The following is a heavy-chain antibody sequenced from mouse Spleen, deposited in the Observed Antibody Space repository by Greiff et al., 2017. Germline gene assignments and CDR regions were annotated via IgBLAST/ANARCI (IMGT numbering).Heavy chain of an antibody. J-gene: IGHJ1*01. CDR3: AREGGNYVDWYFDV. Sequence: EVKLVESGGGLVKPGGSLKLSCAASGFTFSSYAMSWVRQTPEKRLEWVATISSGGSYTYYPDSVKGRFTISRDNAKNTLYLQMSSLRSEDTAMYYCAREGGNYVDWYFDVWGAGTTVTVSS. D-gene: IGHD2-1*01. CDR2: ISSGGSYT. CDR1: GFTFSSYA. V-gene: IGHV5-9-1*01.